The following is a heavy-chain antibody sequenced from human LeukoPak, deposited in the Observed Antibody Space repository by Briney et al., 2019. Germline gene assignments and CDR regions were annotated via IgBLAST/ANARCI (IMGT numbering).Heavy chain of an antibody. V-gene: IGHV3-7*01. J-gene: IGHJ4*02. CDR1: GFTFNSYW. CDR2: IKEDGTEK. Sequence: GGSLRLSCAASGFTFNSYWTNWVRQAPGKGLEWVASIKEDGTEKYYVDSVKGQFTISRDNAKNSLYLQMNSLRAEDTALYYCARGFSGEFDYWGQGTLVTVSS. D-gene: IGHD3-10*01. CDR3: ARGFSGEFDY.